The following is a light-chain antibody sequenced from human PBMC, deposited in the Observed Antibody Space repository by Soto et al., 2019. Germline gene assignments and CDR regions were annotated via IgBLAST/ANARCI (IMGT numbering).Light chain of an antibody. CDR1: QSVNTF. CDR3: QQSYSALGT. V-gene: IGKV1-39*01. CDR2: ALS. J-gene: IGKJ3*01. Sequence: DIQMTQSPSSLSASVGDRITITCRASQSVNTFLNWYHQKPVKAPKLLLYALSSLQSGVPSRFSGSGSETDFTLTISSLQTEDFGTYYWQQSYSALGTFGPGTKVDAK.